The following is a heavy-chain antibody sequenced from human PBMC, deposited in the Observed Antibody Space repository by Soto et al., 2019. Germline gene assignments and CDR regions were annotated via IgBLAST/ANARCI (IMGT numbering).Heavy chain of an antibody. V-gene: IGHV3-23*01. J-gene: IGHJ5*02. D-gene: IGHD2-2*01. CDR2: ISGSGGST. CDR1: GFTFSSYA. CDR3: AKPSHYCSSTSCYLNWFDP. Sequence: LRLSCAASGFTFSSYAMSWVRQAPGKGLEWVSAISGSGGSTYYADSVKGRFTISRDNSKNTLYLQMNSLRAEDTAVYYCAKPSHYCSSTSCYLNWFDPWGQGTLVTVSS.